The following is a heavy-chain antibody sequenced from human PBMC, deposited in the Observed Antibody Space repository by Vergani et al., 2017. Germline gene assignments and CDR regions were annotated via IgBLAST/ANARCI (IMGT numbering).Heavy chain of an antibody. Sequence: QLQLQESGPGLVKPSETLSLTCTVSGGSISSSSYYWGWIRQPPGKGLEWIGSIYYSGSTYYNPSLKSRVTISVDTSKNQFSLTLSSVTAADTAVYYCARHLAYCGCDCYPYYYGMDVWGQGTTVTVSS. D-gene: IGHD2-21*02. J-gene: IGHJ6*02. CDR1: GGSISSSSYY. CDR2: IYYSGST. V-gene: IGHV4-39*01. CDR3: ARHLAYCGCDCYPYYYGMDV.